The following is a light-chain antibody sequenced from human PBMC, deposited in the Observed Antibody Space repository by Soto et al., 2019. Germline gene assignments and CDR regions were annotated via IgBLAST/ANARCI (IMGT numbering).Light chain of an antibody. CDR2: GAS. Sequence: EIVLTQSPATLSVSPGERATLSCRASQSVSSYLVWYQHKPGQAPRLLIYGASSRATGIPDRFSGSGSGTDFTLTISRVEPEDFALYYCQQYGTSLRTFGQGTKVDI. V-gene: IGKV3-20*01. CDR3: QQYGTSLRT. CDR1: QSVSSY. J-gene: IGKJ1*01.